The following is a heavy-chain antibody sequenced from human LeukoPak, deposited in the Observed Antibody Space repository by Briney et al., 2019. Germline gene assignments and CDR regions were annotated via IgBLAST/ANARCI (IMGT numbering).Heavy chain of an antibody. V-gene: IGHV3-30*04. J-gene: IGHJ4*02. CDR2: ISYDGSNK. CDR1: GFTFSSYA. Sequence: PGGSLRLSCAASGFTFSSYAMHWVRPAPGKGLEGVAVISYDGSNKYYADSVKGRFTISRDNSKNTLYLQMNSLRAEDTAVYYCARGSSGWYLYYFDYWGQGTLVTVSS. CDR3: ARGSSGWYLYYFDY. D-gene: IGHD6-19*01.